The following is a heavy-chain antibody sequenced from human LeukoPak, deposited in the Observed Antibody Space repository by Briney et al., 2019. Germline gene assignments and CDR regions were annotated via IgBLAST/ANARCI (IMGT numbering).Heavy chain of an antibody. J-gene: IGHJ6*02. Sequence: GESLKISCKGSGYNFTTYSIGWVRQMPGKGLEWMGIIYPGDSDIRYNPSFQGQVTISADKSISTAYLQWSSLKASDTAMYYCAKQKQEGYYYYGLDVWGQGTTVTVSS. CDR2: IYPGDSDI. CDR3: AKQKQEGYYYYGLDV. CDR1: GYNFTTYS. V-gene: IGHV5-51*01.